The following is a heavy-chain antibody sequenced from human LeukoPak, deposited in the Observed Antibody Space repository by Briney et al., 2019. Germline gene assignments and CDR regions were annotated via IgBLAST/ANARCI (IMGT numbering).Heavy chain of an antibody. CDR1: GGSISSSSYY. V-gene: IGHV4-39*07. D-gene: IGHD5-18*01. CDR2: IYYSGST. CDR3: ARGRKGGNKYSYGPGYYFDY. Sequence: SETLSLTCTVSGGSISSSSYYWGWIRQPPGKGLEWIGSIYYSGSTYYNPSLKSRVTISVDTSKNQFSLKLSSVTAADTAVYYCARGRKGGNKYSYGPGYYFDYWGQGTLVTVSS. J-gene: IGHJ4*02.